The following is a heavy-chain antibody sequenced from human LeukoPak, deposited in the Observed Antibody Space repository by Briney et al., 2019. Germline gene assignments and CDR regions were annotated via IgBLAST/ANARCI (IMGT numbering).Heavy chain of an antibody. CDR1: GFTVSSNY. V-gene: IGHV3-23*01. CDR3: AKVAGYSYVGVYYFDY. D-gene: IGHD5-18*01. Sequence: GGSLRLSCAASGFTVSSNYMSWVRQAPGKGLEWVSAISGSGGSTYYADSVKGRFTISRDNSKYTLYLQMNSLRAEDTAVYYCAKVAGYSYVGVYYFDYWGQGTLVTVSS. J-gene: IGHJ4*02. CDR2: ISGSGGST.